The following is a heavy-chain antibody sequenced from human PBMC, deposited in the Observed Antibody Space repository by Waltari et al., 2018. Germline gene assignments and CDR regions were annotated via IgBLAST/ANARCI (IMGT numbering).Heavy chain of an antibody. CDR3: ARSYDYAKYYFDY. CDR2: IWYDGSNK. Sequence: QVQLVESGGGVVQPGRSLRLSCAASGFTFSSYGLHWVRRAPGKGLEWVAVIWYDGSNKYYADSVKGRFTISRDNSKNTLYLQMNSLRAEDTAVYYCARSYDYAKYYFDYWGQGTLVTVSS. J-gene: IGHJ4*02. D-gene: IGHD3-16*01. CDR1: GFTFSSYG. V-gene: IGHV3-33*01.